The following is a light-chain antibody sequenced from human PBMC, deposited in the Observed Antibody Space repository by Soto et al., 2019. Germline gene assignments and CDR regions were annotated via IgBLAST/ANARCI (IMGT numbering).Light chain of an antibody. CDR1: SSDVGGYNH. V-gene: IGLV2-14*03. J-gene: IGLJ3*02. CDR2: DVS. Sequence: QSALTQPASVSGSPGQSITIACTGTSSDVGGYNHVSWYQVHPGKAPRLVIYDVSIRPPAVSDRFSGSTSGNTASLTISGLQAEYEADYYCSSYTATRTVVFGGGTKRTVL. CDR3: SSYTATRTVV.